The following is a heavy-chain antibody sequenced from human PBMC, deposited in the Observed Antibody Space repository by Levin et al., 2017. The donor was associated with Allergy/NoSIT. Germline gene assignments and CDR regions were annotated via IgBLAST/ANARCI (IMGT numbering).Heavy chain of an antibody. J-gene: IGHJ6*02. CDR2: TWYDGSHK. CDR1: GFTVSNYA. Sequence: PGGSLRLSCITSGFTVSNYATHWVRQAPGKGLEWVAVTWYDGSHKYYAGSVKGRFTISRDTSNNTLYLQMTSLRAEDTAVYYCARGKSGGHYYYGMDVWGQGTRVTVSS. CDR3: ARGKSGGHYYYGMDV. V-gene: IGHV3-33*01.